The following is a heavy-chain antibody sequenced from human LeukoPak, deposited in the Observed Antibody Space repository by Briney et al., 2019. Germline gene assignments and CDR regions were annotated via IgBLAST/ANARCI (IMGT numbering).Heavy chain of an antibody. V-gene: IGHV4-61*02. D-gene: IGHD3-22*01. J-gene: IGHJ4*02. CDR2: IYTSGST. CDR3: ALNYYDSGGFGY. CDR1: GGSTSSSTYY. Sequence: SETLSLTCTVSGGSTSSSTYYWSWIRQPAGKGLEWIGRIYTSGSTNYNPSLKSRVTMSVDTSKNQFSLKLSSVTAADTAVYYCALNYYDSGGFGYWGQGTLVTVSS.